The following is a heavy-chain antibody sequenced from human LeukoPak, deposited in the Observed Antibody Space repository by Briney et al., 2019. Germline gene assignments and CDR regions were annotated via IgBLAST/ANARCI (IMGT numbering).Heavy chain of an antibody. V-gene: IGHV4-59*08. Sequence: SETRSLTGTVSGGSISSYYWSWIRQPPGKGLEGIGYIYYSGSTNYNPSLKSRVTISVDTSKNQFSLKLSSVTAADTAVYYCARLGYSYGPFDYWGQGTLVTVSS. CDR3: ARLGYSYGPFDY. J-gene: IGHJ4*02. CDR2: IYYSGST. CDR1: GGSISSYY. D-gene: IGHD5-18*01.